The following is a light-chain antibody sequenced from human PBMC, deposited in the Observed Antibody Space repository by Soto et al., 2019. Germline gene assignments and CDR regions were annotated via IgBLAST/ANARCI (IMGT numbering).Light chain of an antibody. CDR3: SSFTTRSTWV. CDR2: EVS. J-gene: IGLJ3*02. V-gene: IGLV2-14*01. Sequence: QSALTQPASVSGSPGQSITISCTGASSDVGNCNCVSWYQQHPGKAPKLMIYEVSNRPSGVSDRFSGSKAGNTASLTIYGLQAEDEADYYCSSFTTRSTWVFGGGTKLTAL. CDR1: SSDVGNCNC.